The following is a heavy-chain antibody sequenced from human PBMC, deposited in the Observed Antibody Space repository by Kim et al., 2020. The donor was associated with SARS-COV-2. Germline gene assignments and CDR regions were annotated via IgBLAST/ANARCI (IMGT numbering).Heavy chain of an antibody. CDR3: ASIQIVVVPAVIVTGAEGAFDI. D-gene: IGHD2-2*02. CDR1: GYTFTGYY. J-gene: IGHJ3*02. Sequence: ASVKVSCKASGYTFTGYYMHWVRQAPGQGLEWMGWINPNSGGTNYAQKFQGRVTMTRDTSISTAYMELSRLRSDDTAVYYCASIQIVVVPAVIVTGAEGAFDIWGQGTMVTVSS. V-gene: IGHV1-2*02. CDR2: INPNSGGT.